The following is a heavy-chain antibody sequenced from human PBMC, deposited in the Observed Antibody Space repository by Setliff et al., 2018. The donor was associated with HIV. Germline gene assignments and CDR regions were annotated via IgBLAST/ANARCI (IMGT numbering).Heavy chain of an antibody. J-gene: IGHJ6*02. CDR3: ARDNLYYNLYDGSPVYGMDV. Sequence: EGSLRLSCAASGFTFRNYKFNWVRQAPGRGLEWVSSISIGSGGAIDYADSVQGRFTISRDNSKNSLYLQMNGLRVEDTGVYYCARDNLYYNLYDGSPVYGMDVWGQGTTVTVSS. V-gene: IGHV3-21*01. D-gene: IGHD3-3*01. CDR2: ISIGSGGAI. CDR1: GFTFRNYK.